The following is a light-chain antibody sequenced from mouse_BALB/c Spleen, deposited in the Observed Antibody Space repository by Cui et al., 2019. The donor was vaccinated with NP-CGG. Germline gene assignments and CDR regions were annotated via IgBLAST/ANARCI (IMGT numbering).Light chain of an antibody. Sequence: QAVGTQESALTTSPGKTVTLTCRSSTGAVTTSNYANWVQEKPDHLFTGLIGGTNNRAPGVPARFSGSLIGDKAALTITGAQTEDEAIYFCALWYSNHWVFGGGTKLTVL. CDR3: ALWYSNHWV. CDR1: TGAVTTSNY. V-gene: IGLV1*01. CDR2: GTN. J-gene: IGLJ1*01.